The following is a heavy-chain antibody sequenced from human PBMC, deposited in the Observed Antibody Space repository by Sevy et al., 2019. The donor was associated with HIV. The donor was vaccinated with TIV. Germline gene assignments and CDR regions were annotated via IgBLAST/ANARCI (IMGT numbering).Heavy chain of an antibody. CDR1: GGSISRGSYY. CDR2: IYKSGST. D-gene: IGHD3-10*01. Sequence: SETLSLTCTVSGGSISRGSYYWTWIRQPAGKGLEWIGRIYKSGSTNYNPSLTSRVTMSVDTSKNQFSLKLSSVTAADTAVYYCARGEWAVRGAGFDYWGQGTLVTVSS. J-gene: IGHJ4*02. V-gene: IGHV4-61*02. CDR3: ARGEWAVRGAGFDY.